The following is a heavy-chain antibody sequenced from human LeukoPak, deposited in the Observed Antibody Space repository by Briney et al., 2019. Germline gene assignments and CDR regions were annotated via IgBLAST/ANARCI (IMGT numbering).Heavy chain of an antibody. CDR1: GFTFGDYA. CDR3: TRDPRGSYGPDAFDI. CDR2: TRSKAYGGTT. V-gene: IGHV3-49*04. J-gene: IGHJ3*02. D-gene: IGHD1-26*01. Sequence: GGSLRLSCTASGFTFGDYAMSWVRQAPGKGLEWVGFTRSKAYGGTTEYAASVKGRFTISRDDSKSIAYLQMNSPKTEDTAVYYCTRDPRGSYGPDAFDIWGQGTMVTVSS.